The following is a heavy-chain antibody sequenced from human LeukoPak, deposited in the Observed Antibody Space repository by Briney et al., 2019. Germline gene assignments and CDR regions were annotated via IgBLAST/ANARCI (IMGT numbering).Heavy chain of an antibody. CDR3: ARAEIKLYNQRRYYFDY. Sequence: PSETLSLTCTVSGGSISSYYWSWIRQPAGKGLEWIGRIYTSGSTNYNPSLKSRVTMSVDTSKNQFSLKLSSVTAADTAVYYCARAEIKLYNQRRYYFDYWGQGTLVTVSS. D-gene: IGHD3-16*02. J-gene: IGHJ4*02. CDR1: GGSISSYY. CDR2: IYTSGST. V-gene: IGHV4-4*07.